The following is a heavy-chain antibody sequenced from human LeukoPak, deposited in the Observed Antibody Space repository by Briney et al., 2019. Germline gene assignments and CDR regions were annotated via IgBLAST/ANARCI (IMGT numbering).Heavy chain of an antibody. CDR1: GGTFISYA. CDR3: ARESSPYYYDSSGSQY. D-gene: IGHD3-22*01. J-gene: IGHJ4*02. V-gene: IGHV1-69*05. Sequence: ASVKVSCKASGGTFISYAISWVRQAPGQGLEWMGGIIPIFGTANYAQKSQGRVTITTDESTSTAYMELSSLRSEDTAVYYCARESSPYYYDSSGSQYWGQGTLVTVSS. CDR2: IIPIFGTA.